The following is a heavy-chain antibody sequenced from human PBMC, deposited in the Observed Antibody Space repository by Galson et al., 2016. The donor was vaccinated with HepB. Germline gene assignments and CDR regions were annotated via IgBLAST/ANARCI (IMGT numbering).Heavy chain of an antibody. V-gene: IGHV3-9*01. Sequence: SLRLSCAASGFTFGDYAMHWVRQAPGKGLEWVSGISWNSGSIDYAASVKGRFTITRDNAKNSLYLQMNSLGLEDTALYYCAKDRTSNSGCSPIDYWGQGILVTVS. CDR2: ISWNSGSI. CDR3: AKDRTSNSGCSPIDY. J-gene: IGHJ4*02. D-gene: IGHD6-19*01. CDR1: GFTFGDYA.